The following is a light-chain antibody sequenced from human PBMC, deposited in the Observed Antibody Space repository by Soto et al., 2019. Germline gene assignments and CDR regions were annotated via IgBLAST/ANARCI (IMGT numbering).Light chain of an antibody. Sequence: QSVLTQPPSASGTPGQRVTMSCSGSSFSVGRNYVYWYQQLPGTAPKLLIYANDQRPSWVPDRFSGSKSGTLDSLAISGLRSEDEADYYCAAWDASLRSHVFGPGTKLTVL. CDR1: SFSVGRNY. CDR3: AAWDASLRSHV. V-gene: IGLV1-47*01. J-gene: IGLJ1*01. CDR2: AND.